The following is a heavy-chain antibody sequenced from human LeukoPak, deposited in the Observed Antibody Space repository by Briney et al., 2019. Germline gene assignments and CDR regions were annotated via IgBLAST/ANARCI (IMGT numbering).Heavy chain of an antibody. V-gene: IGHV3-74*01. D-gene: IGHD3-22*01. CDR3: AKAVVPVISQHFFDY. CDR2: ISNDGSST. CDR1: GFTFTTFW. J-gene: IGHJ4*02. Sequence: GGSLRLSCATSGFTFTTFWMHWVRQAPGKGLVWVSRISNDGSSTNYADSVKGRFTISRDNAKNTLYLQMNSLRAEDTAVYYCAKAVVPVISQHFFDYWGQGTLVTVSS.